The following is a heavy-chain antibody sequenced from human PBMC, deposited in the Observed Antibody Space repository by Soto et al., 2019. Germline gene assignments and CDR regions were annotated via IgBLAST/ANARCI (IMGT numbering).Heavy chain of an antibody. V-gene: IGHV3-74*01. CDR2: INDDGIST. CDR1: GFTFSMYW. J-gene: IGHJ4*02. Sequence: GGSLRLSCAASGFTFSMYWMHWVRQVPGKGPEWVSRINDDGISTNYADSVKGRFTISRGNAKNTLYLQMNALRVEDTAVYYCTRGPRSTSTGTGAFWGQGTLVTVSS. CDR3: TRGPRSTSTGTGAF. D-gene: IGHD1-1*01.